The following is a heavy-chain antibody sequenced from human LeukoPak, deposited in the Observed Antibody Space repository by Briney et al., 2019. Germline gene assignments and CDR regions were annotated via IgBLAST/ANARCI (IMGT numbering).Heavy chain of an antibody. J-gene: IGHJ6*02. D-gene: IGHD5-18*01. V-gene: IGHV4-31*03. CDR3: ARGTAMGPHYGMDV. CDR2: IYYSGST. CDR1: GGSISSGGYY. Sequence: PSETLSLTCTVSGGSISSGGYYWSWLRQHPGKGLEWIGYIYYSGSTYYNPSLKSRVTISVDTSKNQFSLKLSSVTAADTAVYYCARGTAMGPHYGMDVWGQGTTVTVSS.